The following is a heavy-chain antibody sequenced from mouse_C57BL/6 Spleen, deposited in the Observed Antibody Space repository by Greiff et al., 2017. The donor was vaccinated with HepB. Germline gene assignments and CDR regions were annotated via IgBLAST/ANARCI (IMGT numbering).Heavy chain of an antibody. V-gene: IGHV3-6*01. D-gene: IGHD2-10*01. CDR3: ARAPTYSLFDY. Sequence: EVQLQESGPGLVKPSQSLSLTCSVTGYSITSGYYWNWIRQFPGNKLEWMGYISYDGSNNYNPSLKNRISITRDTSKNQFFLKLNSVTTEDTATYYCARAPTYSLFDYWGQGTTLTVSS. CDR1: GYSITSGYY. J-gene: IGHJ2*01. CDR2: ISYDGSN.